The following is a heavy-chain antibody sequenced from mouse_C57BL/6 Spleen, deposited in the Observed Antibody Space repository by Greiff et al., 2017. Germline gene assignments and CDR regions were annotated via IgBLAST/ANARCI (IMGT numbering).Heavy chain of an antibody. CDR2: IWTGGGT. CDR1: GFSLTSYA. D-gene: IGHD2-4*01. J-gene: IGHJ3*01. V-gene: IGHV2-9-1*01. CDR3: ARIDYDGFAY. Sequence: VQGVESGPGLVAPSQSLSITCTVSGFSLTSYAISWVRQPPGKGLEWLGVIWTGGGTNYNSAPKSRLSISKDNSKSQVILKMNSLQTDDTARYYCARIDYDGFAYWGQGTLVTVSA.